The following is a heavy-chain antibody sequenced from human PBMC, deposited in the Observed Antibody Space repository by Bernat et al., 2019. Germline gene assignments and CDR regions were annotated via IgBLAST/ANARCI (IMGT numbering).Heavy chain of an antibody. V-gene: IGHV3-48*03. Sequence: EVQLVESGGGLVQPGGSLRLSCAASGFTFSIYEMNWVRQAPGMGLGWVSYISSSGSTIYYKDSVKGRFTIARDNAKNSLYLQMNSLRAEDTAVYYCAREALSEQWLVPDFDYWGQGTLVTVSS. D-gene: IGHD6-19*01. J-gene: IGHJ4*02. CDR3: AREALSEQWLVPDFDY. CDR2: ISSSGSTI. CDR1: GFTFSIYE.